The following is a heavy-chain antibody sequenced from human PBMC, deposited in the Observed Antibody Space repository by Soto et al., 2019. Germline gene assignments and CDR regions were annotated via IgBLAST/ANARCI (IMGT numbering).Heavy chain of an antibody. CDR3: ARDNSWDYGSGLMAWWFDP. CDR1: GYIFSSHY. J-gene: IGHJ5*02. V-gene: IGHV1-46*04. D-gene: IGHD3-10*01. Sequence: ASVKVSCKASGYIFSSHYLHWVRQAPGQGLEWMGLINPSGTSTIYAQKLQGRITMTRDPSTSTDYMELSSLRSEDTAVYYCARDNSWDYGSGLMAWWFDPWG. CDR2: INPSGTST.